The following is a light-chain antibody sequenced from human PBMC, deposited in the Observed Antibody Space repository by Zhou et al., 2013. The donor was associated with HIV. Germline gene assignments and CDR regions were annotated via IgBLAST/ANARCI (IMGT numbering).Light chain of an antibody. V-gene: IGLV2-8*01. CDR2: KSL. CDR1: SGDIGGYNY. J-gene: IGLJ3*02. CDR3: CSYAGSSTLGV. Sequence: QSALTQPPSASGPPGQSVTISCNGTSGDIGGYNYVSWYRQYLGKAPKRPYFCKSLKRPSGVPDRFSGSKSGNTASLTVSGLQADDEADYYCCSYAGSSTLGVFGGGTKLTVL.